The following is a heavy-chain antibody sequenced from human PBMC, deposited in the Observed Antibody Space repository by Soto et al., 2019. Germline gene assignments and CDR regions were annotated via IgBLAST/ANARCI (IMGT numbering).Heavy chain of an antibody. D-gene: IGHD1-1*01. J-gene: IGHJ4*02. V-gene: IGHV3-23*01. CDR2: ISGRGGST. CDR1: GFTFSSYA. CDR3: AKCGRLRGTGPLDY. Sequence: EVQLLESGGGLVQPGGSLRLSCAASGFTFSSYAMSWVRQAPGKGLEWVSAISGRGGSTYYADSVKGRFTISRDNSKNTLYLQMNSLRAEDTAVYYCAKCGRLRGTGPLDYWGQGTLVTVSS.